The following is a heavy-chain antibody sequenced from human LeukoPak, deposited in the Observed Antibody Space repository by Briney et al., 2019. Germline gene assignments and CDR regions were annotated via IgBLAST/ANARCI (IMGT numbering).Heavy chain of an antibody. D-gene: IGHD1-26*01. J-gene: IGHJ4*02. Sequence: GRSIRLSSASSRFSFRSYGLNWLRQAPGTGLDRVSYISSSSSTIYYAESVKGRCTISRDNAKNSLYLQMNSLRDEDTAVYYCARDTYRVGPSTSVRYFDYWGQGTLVTVSS. CDR2: ISSSSSTI. CDR3: ARDTYRVGPSTSVRYFDY. CDR1: RFSFRSYG. V-gene: IGHV3-48*02.